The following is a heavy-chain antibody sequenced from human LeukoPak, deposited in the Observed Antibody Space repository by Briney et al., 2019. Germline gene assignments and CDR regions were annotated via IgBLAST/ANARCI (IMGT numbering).Heavy chain of an antibody. D-gene: IGHD2-15*01. CDR1: GFTFSSSG. J-gene: IGHJ4*02. CDR2: IRYDGRSK. CDR3: AKDQDLYCSGGSCYSTLDY. V-gene: IGHV3-30*02. Sequence: GGSLRLSCAASGFTFSSSGMHWVRQAPGKGLEWVAFIRYDGRSKYYADSVKGRFTISRDNSKNTLYLQMNSLRAEDTAVYYCAKDQDLYCSGGSCYSTLDYWGQGTLVTVSS.